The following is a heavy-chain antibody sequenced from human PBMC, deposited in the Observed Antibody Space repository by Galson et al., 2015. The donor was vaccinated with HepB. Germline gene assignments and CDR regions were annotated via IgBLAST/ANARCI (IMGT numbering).Heavy chain of an antibody. CDR1: GFTFSSYG. Sequence: SLRLSCAASGFTFSSYGMHWVRQAPGKGLEWVAVISNDGSNKYYADSMKGQFTISRDNSKNTLYLQMNRLRAEDTAVYYCAKGIRFGAPLDWFDPWGQGTLVAVSS. D-gene: IGHD3-10*01. J-gene: IGHJ5*02. CDR2: ISNDGSNK. V-gene: IGHV3-30*18. CDR3: AKGIRFGAPLDWFDP.